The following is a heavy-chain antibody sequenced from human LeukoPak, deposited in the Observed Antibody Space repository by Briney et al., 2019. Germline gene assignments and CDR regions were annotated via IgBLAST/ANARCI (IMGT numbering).Heavy chain of an antibody. J-gene: IGHJ4*02. CDR1: GGSISSSSYY. Sequence: SETLSLTCTASGGSISSSSYYWGWIRQPPGKGLEWIGSIYYSGSTYYNPSLTRRVTISVDTSKNQFSLKLSSVTAADTAVYYCAGRDYSNRFDYWGQGTLVTVSS. CDR3: AGRDYSNRFDY. V-gene: IGHV4-39*01. D-gene: IGHD4-11*01. CDR2: IYYSGST.